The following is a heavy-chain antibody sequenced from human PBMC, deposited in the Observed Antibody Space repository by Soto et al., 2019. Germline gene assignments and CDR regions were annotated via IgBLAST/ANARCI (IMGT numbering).Heavy chain of an antibody. Sequence: SETLSLTCTASGGSISSGAYYWSWIRQPPGQDLEWIGYIYYSGSTYYNPSLKRRVTISVDTSKNQCSLKLSSVTAADTAVYYCAREEAESSSLWMRIDYWGQGTLVTVSS. CDR3: AREEAESSSLWMRIDY. CDR2: IYYSGST. V-gene: IGHV4-30-4*01. D-gene: IGHD6-13*01. CDR1: GGSISSGAYY. J-gene: IGHJ4*02.